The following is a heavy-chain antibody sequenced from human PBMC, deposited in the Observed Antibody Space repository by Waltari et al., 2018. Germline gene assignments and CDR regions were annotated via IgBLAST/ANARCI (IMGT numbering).Heavy chain of an antibody. CDR3: AKTYYYDSSGYYY. D-gene: IGHD3-22*01. V-gene: IGHV1-2*06. CDR1: GYTFTGYY. J-gene: IGHJ4*02. CDR2: INPNSGGT. Sequence: QVQLVQSGAEVKKPGASVKVSCKASGYTFTGYYMHWVRQAPGQGLEWMGRINPNSGGTNYAQKFQGRVTMTRETSTSTAYMELSRLRSDDTAVYYGAKTYYYDSSGYYYWGQGTLVTVSS.